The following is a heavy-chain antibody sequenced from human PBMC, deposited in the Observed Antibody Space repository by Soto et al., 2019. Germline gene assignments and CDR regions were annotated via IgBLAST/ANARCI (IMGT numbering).Heavy chain of an antibody. D-gene: IGHD3-22*01. CDR1: GGSFSGYY. CDR2: VSHSGNI. V-gene: IGHV4-34*01. CDR3: AREVSYSATSGSYDADFFHI. Sequence: SETLSLTCVVNGGSFSGYYWNWIRQPPGKXLEWVGQVSHSGNINYNPSLKSRVTMSVDKSKSQFSLKLTSVTAADTAAYYCAREVSYSATSGSYDADFFHIRGRATLVTGSS. J-gene: IGHJ4*02.